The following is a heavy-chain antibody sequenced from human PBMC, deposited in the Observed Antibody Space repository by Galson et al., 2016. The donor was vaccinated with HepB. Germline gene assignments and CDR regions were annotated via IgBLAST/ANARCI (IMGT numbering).Heavy chain of an antibody. CDR3: AKDHGNRWLNNWFDP. Sequence: SLRLSCAASGFTVSSDYMNWVRQAPGKGLEWVSVIYSGGTTYYADSVKGLFTISRDNSKNTLYLQMNSLRDEDTAVYYCAKDHGNRWLNNWFDPWGQGTLVTVSS. V-gene: IGHV3-53*01. J-gene: IGHJ5*02. D-gene: IGHD6-19*01. CDR2: IYSGGTT. CDR1: GFTVSSDY.